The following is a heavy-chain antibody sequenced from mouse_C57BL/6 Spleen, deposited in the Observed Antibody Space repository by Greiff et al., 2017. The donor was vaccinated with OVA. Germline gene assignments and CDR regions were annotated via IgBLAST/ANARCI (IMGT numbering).Heavy chain of an antibody. CDR3: ARDYGSSYVGFAY. CDR2: INPNNGGT. CDR1: GYTFTDYY. D-gene: IGHD1-1*01. J-gene: IGHJ3*01. Sequence: VQLQQSGPELVKPGASVKISCKASGYTFTDYYMNWVKQSHGQSLEWIGDINPNNGGTSYNQKFKGKATLTVDKSSSTAYMELRSLTSEDSAVYYCARDYGSSYVGFAYWGQGTLVTVSA. V-gene: IGHV1-26*01.